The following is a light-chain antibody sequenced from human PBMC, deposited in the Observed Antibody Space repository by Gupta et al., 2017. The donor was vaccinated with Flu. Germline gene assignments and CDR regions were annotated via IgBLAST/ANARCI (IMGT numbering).Light chain of an antibody. CDR3: QHYGSSPST. J-gene: IGKJ2*01. V-gene: IGKV3-20*01. CDR2: GAS. Sequence: EIVLTQSPGTLSLSPGERATLSCRASQSVSSSYLAWYQQKPGQAPRLLIYGASSRATGIPDRFSGSGSGTEFTLTISRREPEDFAVYYCQHYGSSPSTFGQGTKLEIK. CDR1: QSVSSSY.